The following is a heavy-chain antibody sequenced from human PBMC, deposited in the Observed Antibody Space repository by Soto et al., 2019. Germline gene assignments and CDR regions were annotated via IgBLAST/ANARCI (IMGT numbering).Heavy chain of an antibody. CDR1: GGTFSSYA. V-gene: IGHV1-69*13. CDR2: IIPIFGTA. J-gene: IGHJ5*02. D-gene: IGHD3-22*01. CDR3: ARSVVVITTVSWFDP. Sequence: GASVKVSCKASGGTFSSYAISWVRQAPGQGLEWMGGIIPIFGTANYAQKFQGRVTITADESTSTAYMELSSLRSEDTAVYYCARSVVVITTVSWFDPWGQGTLVTVSS.